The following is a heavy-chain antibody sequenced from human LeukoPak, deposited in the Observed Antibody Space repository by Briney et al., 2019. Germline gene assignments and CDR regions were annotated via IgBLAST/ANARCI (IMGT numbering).Heavy chain of an antibody. CDR3: ARRLSTRSYYLDD. D-gene: IGHD2/OR15-2a*01. Sequence: SEALSLTCAVYGGSFSSYYWSWIRQPPGKGLEWIGDIIHSGSTNYNPSLKSRVTISVDTSKNQFSLKLNSATAADTAVYYCARRLSTRSYYLDDWGQGTLVTVSS. J-gene: IGHJ4*02. V-gene: IGHV4-34*12. CDR2: IIHSGST. CDR1: GGSFSSYY.